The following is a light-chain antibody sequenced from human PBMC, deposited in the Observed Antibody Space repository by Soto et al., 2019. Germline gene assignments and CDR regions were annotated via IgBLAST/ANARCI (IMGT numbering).Light chain of an antibody. Sequence: QSVLTQPPSVSGSPGQSVTISCTGTSSDVGGYNRVSWYQQPPDTAPKVMIYEVSNRPSGVPDRFSGSKSGNTASLTFSGLQAEDEADYYCCSFTTSSTYVFGTGTKVTVL. J-gene: IGLJ1*01. CDR3: CSFTTSSTYV. CDR2: EVS. V-gene: IGLV2-18*02. CDR1: SSDVGGYNR.